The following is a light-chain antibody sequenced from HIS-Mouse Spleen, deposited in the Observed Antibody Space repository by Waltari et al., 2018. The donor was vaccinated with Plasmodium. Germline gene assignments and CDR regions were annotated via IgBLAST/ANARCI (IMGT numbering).Light chain of an antibody. V-gene: IGKV2-30*01. CDR2: NVS. Sequence: DVVMTQSPLSLPVTLGQPASIHCRSSQSLVYSDGNTYLTWFQQSPGQSPRRLIYNVSNRDSGVPDRFSGSGSGTDFTLQISRVEAEDVGVYYCMQGTHWPYTFGQGTKLEIK. CDR1: QSLVYSDGNTY. CDR3: MQGTHWPYT. J-gene: IGKJ2*01.